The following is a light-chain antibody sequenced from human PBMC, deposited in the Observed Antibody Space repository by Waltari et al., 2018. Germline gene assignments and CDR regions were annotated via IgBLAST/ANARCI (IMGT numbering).Light chain of an antibody. CDR2: SNN. J-gene: IGLJ2*01. Sequence: QSVLTQPPSASGSPGQRVAISCSGSSSNLGSNTVNWYQHLPGTAPKLLIYSNNRRPSGVPDRFSGSKSGTSASLAIGGLQSEDEADYYCAVWDDSLNGVVFGGGTKLTVL. CDR3: AVWDDSLNGVV. CDR1: SSNLGSNT. V-gene: IGLV1-44*01.